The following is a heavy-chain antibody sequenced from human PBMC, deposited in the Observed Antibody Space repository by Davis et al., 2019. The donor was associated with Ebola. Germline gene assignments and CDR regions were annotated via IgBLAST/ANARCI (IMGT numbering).Heavy chain of an antibody. Sequence: GESLKISCAASGFTFSSYWMHWVRQAPGKGLVWVSRINSDGSSTSYADSVKGRFTISRDNAKNSLYLQMNSLRAEDTAAYYCARDDRWVAGMDVWGQGTTVTVSS. CDR3: ARDDRWVAGMDV. CDR2: INSDGSST. J-gene: IGHJ6*02. D-gene: IGHD2-15*01. CDR1: GFTFSSYW. V-gene: IGHV3-74*01.